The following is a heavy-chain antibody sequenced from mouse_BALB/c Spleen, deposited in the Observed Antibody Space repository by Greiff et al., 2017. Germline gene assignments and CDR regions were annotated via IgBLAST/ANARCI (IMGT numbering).Heavy chain of an antibody. CDR2: IWGDGST. CDR1: GFSLTGYG. D-gene: IGHD2-4*01. J-gene: IGHJ3*01. Sequence: QVQLKESGPGLVAPSQSLSITCTVSGFSLTGYGVNWVRQPPGKGLEWLGMIWGDGSTDYNSALKSRLSISKDNSKSQVFFKMNSLQTDDTARYYCARDHDYDYAWLAYWGQGTLVTVSA. CDR3: ARDHDYDYAWLAY. V-gene: IGHV2-6-7*01.